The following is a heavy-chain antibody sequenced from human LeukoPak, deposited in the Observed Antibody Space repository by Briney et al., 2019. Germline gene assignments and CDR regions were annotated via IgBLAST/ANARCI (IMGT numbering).Heavy chain of an antibody. Sequence: GGSLRLSCAASGFTFSSYGMHWVRQAPGKGLEWVAVISYDGSNKYYADSVKGRFTISRDNSKNTLYLQMNSLRAEDTAVYYCAKVRGYSYDADGFDIWGQGTLVTVSS. J-gene: IGHJ3*02. V-gene: IGHV3-30*18. CDR2: ISYDGSNK. CDR3: AKVRGYSYDADGFDI. D-gene: IGHD5-18*01. CDR1: GFTFSSYG.